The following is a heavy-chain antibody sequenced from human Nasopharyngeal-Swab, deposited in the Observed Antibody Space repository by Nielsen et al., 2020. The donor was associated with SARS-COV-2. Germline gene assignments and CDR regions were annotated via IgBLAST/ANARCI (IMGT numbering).Heavy chain of an antibody. J-gene: IGHJ5*02. D-gene: IGHD2-15*01. Sequence: ASVKVSCKASGYTFTSYAMHWVRQAPGQRLEWMGWINAGNGNTKYSRKFQGRVTITRDTSASTAYMELSSLRSEDTAVYYCARDEYCSGGSCRGWFDPWGQGTLVTVSS. CDR1: GYTFTSYA. CDR3: ARDEYCSGGSCRGWFDP. CDR2: INAGNGNT. V-gene: IGHV1-3*01.